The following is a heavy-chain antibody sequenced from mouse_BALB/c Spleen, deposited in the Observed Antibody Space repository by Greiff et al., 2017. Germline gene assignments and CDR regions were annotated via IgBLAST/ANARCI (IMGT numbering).Heavy chain of an antibody. Sequence: VQLQQSGPELVKPGASVTISCKASGYTFTDYNMHWVKQSHGKSLEWIGYIYPYNGGTGYNQKFKSKATLTVDNSSSTAYMELRSLTSEDSAVYYCAREGLRYFDVWGAGTTVTVSS. CDR3: AREGLRYFDV. J-gene: IGHJ1*01. CDR1: GYTFTDYN. D-gene: IGHD2-4*01. V-gene: IGHV1S29*02. CDR2: IYPYNGGT.